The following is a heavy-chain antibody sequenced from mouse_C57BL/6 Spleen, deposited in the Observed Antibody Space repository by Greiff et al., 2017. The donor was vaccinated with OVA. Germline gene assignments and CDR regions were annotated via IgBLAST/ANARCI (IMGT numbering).Heavy chain of an antibody. CDR2: LDPANGDS. CDR3: ATVFLRGPSMDY. V-gene: IGHV14-4*01. D-gene: IGHD2-12*01. Sequence: VQLQQSGAELVRPGASVKLSCTASGFNIKDDYMHWVKQRPEQGLEWIGWLDPANGDSAYASKFQGKATITADTSSNTAYLQLSSLTAEDTAVYYCATVFLRGPSMDYWGQGTSVTVSS. J-gene: IGHJ4*01. CDR1: GFNIKDDY.